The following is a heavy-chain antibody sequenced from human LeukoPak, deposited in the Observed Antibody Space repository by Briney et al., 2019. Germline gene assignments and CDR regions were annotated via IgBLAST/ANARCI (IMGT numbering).Heavy chain of an antibody. Sequence: GGSPRLSCAASGFTFSDYYMSWIRQAPGKGLEWVSYISSSSSYTNYADSVKGRFTISRDNAKNSLYLQMNSLRAEDTAVYYCARAKEQWLARPLDYWGQGTLVTVSS. V-gene: IGHV3-11*06. CDR2: ISSSSSYT. J-gene: IGHJ4*02. CDR1: GFTFSDYY. D-gene: IGHD6-19*01. CDR3: ARAKEQWLARPLDY.